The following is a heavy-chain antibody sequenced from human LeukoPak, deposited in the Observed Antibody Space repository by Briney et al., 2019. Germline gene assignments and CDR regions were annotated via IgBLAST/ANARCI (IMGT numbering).Heavy chain of an antibody. Sequence: PGRSLRLSCAASGFTFDDYAMHWVRQAPGKGLEWVSGISWNSGSIGYADSVKGRFTISRDNAKNSLYLQMNSLRAEDTALYCCAKDLTLCYGSGSWDYWGQGTLVSVSS. V-gene: IGHV3-9*01. CDR2: ISWNSGSI. CDR3: AKDLTLCYGSGSWDY. D-gene: IGHD3-10*01. J-gene: IGHJ4*02. CDR1: GFTFDDYA.